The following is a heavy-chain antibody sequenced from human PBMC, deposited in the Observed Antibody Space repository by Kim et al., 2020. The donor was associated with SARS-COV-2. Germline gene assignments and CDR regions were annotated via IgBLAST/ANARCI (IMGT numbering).Heavy chain of an antibody. D-gene: IGHD6-6*01. CDR3: ARDGASRPFAY. V-gene: IGHV4-39*02. Sequence: TAYSPSRKSRVIISEEASKNQFSLKLSSVTAADTAVYYCARDGASRPFAYWGQGTLVTVSS. CDR2: T. J-gene: IGHJ4*02.